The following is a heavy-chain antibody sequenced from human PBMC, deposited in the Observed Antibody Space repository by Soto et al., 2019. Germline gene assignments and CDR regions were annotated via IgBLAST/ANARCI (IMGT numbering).Heavy chain of an antibody. V-gene: IGHV4-4*02. CDR3: ARGDNWRLDL. CDR2: IHLGGTT. Sequence: QVQLQESGPGLVKPSGTLSLTCAVSGDSITSSAWWSCVRQPPGKGLEWIGEIHLGGTTNYNPSLKRRVTISVDKSKNQFSLILNSVTAAATAIYYCARGDNWRLDLWGQGTLVTVSS. J-gene: IGHJ5*02. D-gene: IGHD1-20*01. CDR1: GDSITSSAW.